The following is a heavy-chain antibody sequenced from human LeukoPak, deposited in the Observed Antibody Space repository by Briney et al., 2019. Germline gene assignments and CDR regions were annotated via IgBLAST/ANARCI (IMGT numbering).Heavy chain of an antibody. D-gene: IGHD3-10*01. CDR2: IYHSGST. V-gene: IGHV4-4*02. CDR3: ARGGGWFGEILTHFDY. CDR1: GGSISSSNW. Sequence: SGTLSLTCAVSGGSISSSNWWSWVRQPPGKGLEWIGEIYHSGSTNYNPSLKSRVTISVDRSKNQFSLKLSSVTAADTAVYYCARGGGWFGEILTHFDYWGQGTLVTVSS. J-gene: IGHJ4*02.